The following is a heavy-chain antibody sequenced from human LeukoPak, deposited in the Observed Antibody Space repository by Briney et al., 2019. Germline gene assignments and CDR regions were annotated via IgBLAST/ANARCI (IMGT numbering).Heavy chain of an antibody. V-gene: IGHV4-34*01. CDR2: INHSGST. J-gene: IGHJ5*02. D-gene: IGHD2-2*03. Sequence: PSETLSLTCAVYGGSFSGYYWSWIRQPPGKELEWIGEINHSGSTNYNPSLKSRVTISVDRSKNQFSLKLSSVTAADTAVYYCARMDRGWFDPWGQGTLVTVSS. CDR1: GGSFSGYY. CDR3: ARMDRGWFDP.